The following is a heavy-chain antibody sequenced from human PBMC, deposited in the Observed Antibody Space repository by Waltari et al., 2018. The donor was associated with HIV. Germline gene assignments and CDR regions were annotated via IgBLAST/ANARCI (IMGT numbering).Heavy chain of an antibody. V-gene: IGHV4-39*07. J-gene: IGHJ4*02. CDR1: GGSISSSSYY. CDR2: IYYSGST. Sequence: QLQLQESGPGLVKPSETLSLTCTVSGGSISSSSYYWGWIRQPPGKGLEWIGSIYYSGSTYYNPSLKSRVTISVDTSKNQFSLKLSSVTAADTAVYYCARDYYDYGDYPNPQRGGGVYWGQGTLVTVSS. CDR3: ARDYYDYGDYPNPQRGGGVY. D-gene: IGHD4-17*01.